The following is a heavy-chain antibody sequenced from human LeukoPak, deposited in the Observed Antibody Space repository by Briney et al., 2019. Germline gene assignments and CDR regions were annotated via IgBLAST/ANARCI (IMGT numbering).Heavy chain of an antibody. CDR2: IYYSGST. CDR1: GGSISSSSYY. V-gene: IGHV4-39*01. J-gene: IGHJ4*02. CDR3: ARRYRYYDSSGYYDPFDY. D-gene: IGHD3-22*01. Sequence: SETPSLTCTVSGGSISSSSYYWGWIRQPPGKGLEWIGSIYYSGSTYYNPSLKSRVTISVDTSKNQFSLKLSSVTAADTAAYYCARRYRYYDSSGYYDPFDYWGQGTLVTVPS.